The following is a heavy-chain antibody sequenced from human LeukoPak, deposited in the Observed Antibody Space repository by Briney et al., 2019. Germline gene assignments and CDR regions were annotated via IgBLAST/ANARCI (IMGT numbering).Heavy chain of an antibody. V-gene: IGHV3-53*01. D-gene: IGHD3-22*01. Sequence: GGFLRPSCAASGFPVRSNYMCGGRQAPGEGVGVGSVIYSGGSTYYADSVKGRFTISRDNSKNTLYLQMNSLRAEDTAVYYCAREYWGYYDDSGYPFDNWGQGTLVTVSS. J-gene: IGHJ4*02. CDR1: GFPVRSNY. CDR3: AREYWGYYDDSGYPFDN. CDR2: IYSGGST.